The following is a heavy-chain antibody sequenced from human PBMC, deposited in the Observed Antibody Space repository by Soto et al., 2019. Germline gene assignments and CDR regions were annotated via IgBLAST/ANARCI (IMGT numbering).Heavy chain of an antibody. Sequence: SETLSLTCAVYGGSFSGYYWSWIRQPPGKGLEWIGEINHSGSTNYNPSLKSRVTISVDTSKNQFSLKLSSVTAADTAVYYCARLILISRKAYYYFGMDVWGQGTTVT. CDR1: GGSFSGYY. V-gene: IGHV4-34*01. D-gene: IGHD3-9*01. J-gene: IGHJ6*02. CDR3: ARLILISRKAYYYFGMDV. CDR2: INHSGST.